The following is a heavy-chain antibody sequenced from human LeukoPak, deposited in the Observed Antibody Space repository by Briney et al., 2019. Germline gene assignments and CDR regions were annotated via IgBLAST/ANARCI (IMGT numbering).Heavy chain of an antibody. J-gene: IGHJ4*02. CDR1: GYTFTGYY. Sequence: ASVKVSCKTSGYTFTGYYMHWVRQAPEEGLEWMGCINLNSGTIRYAQMYQDRVTMTWDTSLTTAYMDLSRLTSDDMALYYCGIERSGSYFPGDSWGQRTLVTFSS. V-gene: IGHV1-2*02. CDR2: INLNSGTI. CDR3: GIERSGSYFPGDS. D-gene: IGHD1-26*01.